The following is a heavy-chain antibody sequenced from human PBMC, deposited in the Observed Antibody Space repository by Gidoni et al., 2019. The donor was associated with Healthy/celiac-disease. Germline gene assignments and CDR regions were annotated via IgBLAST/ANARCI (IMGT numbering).Heavy chain of an antibody. CDR2: IYYSGST. Sequence: QVQLQESGPGLVKPSETLSLTCTVSGGSISSYYWSWIRQPPGKGLEWIGYIYYSGSTNYNPSLKSRVTISVDTSKNQFSLKLSSVTAADTAVYYCARMPDSGGEDWFDPWGQGTLVTVSS. CDR3: ARMPDSGGEDWFDP. CDR1: GGSISSYY. D-gene: IGHD3-10*01. V-gene: IGHV4-59*01. J-gene: IGHJ5*02.